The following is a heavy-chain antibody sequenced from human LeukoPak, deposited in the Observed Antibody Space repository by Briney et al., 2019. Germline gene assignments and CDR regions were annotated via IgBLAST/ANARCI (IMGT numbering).Heavy chain of an antibody. CDR3: AKEPTTYYDSSGYIDY. J-gene: IGHJ4*02. Sequence: GGSLRLSCAASGFTFSSYAMSWVRQAPGKGLEWVSAISGSGGSTYYADSVKGRFTISRDNSKNTLYLQMNSLRAEDTAVYYCAKEPTTYYDSSGYIDYWGQGTLVTVSS. CDR2: ISGSGGST. V-gene: IGHV3-23*01. CDR1: GFTFSSYA. D-gene: IGHD3-22*01.